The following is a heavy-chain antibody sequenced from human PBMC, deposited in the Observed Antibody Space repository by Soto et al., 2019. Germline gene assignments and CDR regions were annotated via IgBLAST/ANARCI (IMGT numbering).Heavy chain of an antibody. V-gene: IGHV3-23*01. Sequence: GGSLRLSCAASGFTFSSYAMSWVRQAPGKGLEWVSAISGSGGSTYYADSVKGRFTISRDNSKNTLYLQMNSLRAEDTAVYYCANIMVRGVIPYWEDYWGQGTLVTVSS. D-gene: IGHD3-10*01. J-gene: IGHJ4*02. CDR1: GFTFSSYA. CDR3: ANIMVRGVIPYWEDY. CDR2: ISGSGGST.